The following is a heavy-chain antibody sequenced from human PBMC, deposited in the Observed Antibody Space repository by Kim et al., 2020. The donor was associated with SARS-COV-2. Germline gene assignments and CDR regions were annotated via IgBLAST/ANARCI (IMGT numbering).Heavy chain of an antibody. J-gene: IGHJ4*02. CDR3: ARGVGRIQLWPAFDY. D-gene: IGHD5-18*01. CDR1: GGSFSGYY. V-gene: IGHV4-34*01. Sequence: SETLSLTCAVYGGSFSGYYWSWIRQPPGKGLEWIGEINHSGSTNYNPSLKSRVTISVDTSKNQFSLKLSSVTAADTAVYYCARGVGRIQLWPAFDYWGQGTLVTVSS. CDR2: INHSGST.